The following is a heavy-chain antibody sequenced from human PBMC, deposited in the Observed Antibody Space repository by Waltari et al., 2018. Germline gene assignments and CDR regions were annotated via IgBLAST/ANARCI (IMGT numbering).Heavy chain of an antibody. CDR1: GVTVDSRSYY. V-gene: IGHV4-39*01. D-gene: IGHD3-9*01. J-gene: IGHJ4*02. Sequence: QLQESGPGLVKPSETLSLTCTVSGVTVDSRSYYWGWTRRPPWRGLGWIGNVDYRGNIHYNPSLKSRLAMSVDTSENQVSLRLSSVTAADTAVYYCARQWIDGLLTDYYNPWDSWGRGTPVIVSS. CDR2: VDYRGNI. CDR3: ARQWIDGLLTDYYNPWDS.